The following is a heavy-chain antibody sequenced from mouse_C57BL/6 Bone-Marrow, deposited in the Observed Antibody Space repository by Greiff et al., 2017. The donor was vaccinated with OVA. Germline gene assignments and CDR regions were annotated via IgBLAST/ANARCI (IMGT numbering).Heavy chain of an antibody. J-gene: IGHJ4*01. CDR2: IYPRSGNT. CDR3: ARQLRLPIYYAMDY. V-gene: IGHV1-81*01. CDR1: GYTFTSYG. D-gene: IGHD3-2*02. Sequence: LQESGAELARPGASVKLSCKASGYTFTSYGISWVKQRTGQGLEWIGEIYPRSGNTYYNEKFKGKATLTADKSSSTAYMELRSLTSEDSAVYFCARQLRLPIYYAMDYWGQGTSVTVSS.